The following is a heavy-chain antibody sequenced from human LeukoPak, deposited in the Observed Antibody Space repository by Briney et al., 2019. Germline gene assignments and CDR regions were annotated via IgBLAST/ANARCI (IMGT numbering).Heavy chain of an antibody. J-gene: IGHJ6*03. CDR3: ATSGYSYGLYYYYYYMDV. CDR1: GYTFTGYY. CDR2: ISAYNGNT. V-gene: IGHV1-18*04. D-gene: IGHD5-18*01. Sequence: ASVKVSCKASGYTFTGYYMHWVRQAPGQGLEWMGWISAYNGNTNYAQKLQGRVTMTTDTSTSTAYMELRSLRSDDTAVYYCATSGYSYGLYYYYYYMDVWGKGTTVTVSS.